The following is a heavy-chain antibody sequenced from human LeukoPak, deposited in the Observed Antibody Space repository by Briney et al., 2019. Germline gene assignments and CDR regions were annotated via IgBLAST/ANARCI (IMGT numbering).Heavy chain of an antibody. CDR2: IYFSGRT. Sequence: PSETLSLTCTVSGGSTSSNYWSWIRQPPGKGLEWIGYIYFSGRTDYNPSLKSRIIISVDTSKNQFFLRLSSVTAADTAVYYCARVGAVAVDSWGQGTLVTVSS. CDR1: GGSTSSNY. V-gene: IGHV4-59*01. J-gene: IGHJ5*01. D-gene: IGHD6-19*01. CDR3: ARVGAVAVDS.